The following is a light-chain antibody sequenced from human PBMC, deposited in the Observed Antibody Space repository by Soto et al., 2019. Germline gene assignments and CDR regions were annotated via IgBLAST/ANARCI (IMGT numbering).Light chain of an antibody. CDR2: WAS. J-gene: IGKJ3*01. Sequence: DIVMTQSPDSLAVSLGERATINCKSSQNVLYNSNNKNYLAWYQQKPGQPPKLLIYWASTRESGVPDRFSGSGSGTDFTLTISRLQAEDVAVYYCQQYYSTPFTFGPGTKVDIK. CDR3: QQYYSTPFT. V-gene: IGKV4-1*01. CDR1: QNVLYNSNNKNY.